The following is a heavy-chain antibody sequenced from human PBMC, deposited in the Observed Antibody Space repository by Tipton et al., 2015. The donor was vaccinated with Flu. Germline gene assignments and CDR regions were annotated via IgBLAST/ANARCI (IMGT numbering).Heavy chain of an antibody. CDR2: ISHSGST. CDR3: ARGVIRGDHSYGFDV. J-gene: IGHJ6*02. V-gene: IGHV4-38-2*01. CDR1: GFPISRGYY. Sequence: TLSLTCAVSGFPISRGYYWGWVRQPPGKGLEWVGSISHSGSTDYNASLKSRVTISLDTSKNQFSLRLRSVSAADSAVYYCARGVIRGDHSYGFDVWGQGTTVTVSS. D-gene: IGHD2-21*01.